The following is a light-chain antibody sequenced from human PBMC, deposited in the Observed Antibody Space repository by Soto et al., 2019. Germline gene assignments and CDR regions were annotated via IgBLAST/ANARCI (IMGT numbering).Light chain of an antibody. CDR2: KAS. CDR1: QSISSW. Sequence: DMQITQSPSTLSSSVGDRVTITCLSSQSISSWLAWYQQKPGKAPKLLIYKASSLESGVPSRFSGSGSGTEFTLTISSLQPDDFATYYCQQYNSYSPTFGQGTKVDI. J-gene: IGKJ1*01. V-gene: IGKV1-5*03. CDR3: QQYNSYSPT.